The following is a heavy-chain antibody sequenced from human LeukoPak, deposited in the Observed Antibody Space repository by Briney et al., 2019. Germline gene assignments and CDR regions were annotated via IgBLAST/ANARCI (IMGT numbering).Heavy chain of an antibody. CDR1: GGSISSGGYY. V-gene: IGHV4-31*03. J-gene: IGHJ5*02. D-gene: IGHD6-13*01. CDR2: IYYSGST. Sequence: SETLSLTCTVSGGSISSGGYYWSWIRQHPGKGLEWIGYIYYSGSTYYNPSLKSRVTISVDTSKNQFPLKLSSVTAADTAVYYCARDHIAAPNGWFDPWGQGTLVTVSS. CDR3: ARDHIAAPNGWFDP.